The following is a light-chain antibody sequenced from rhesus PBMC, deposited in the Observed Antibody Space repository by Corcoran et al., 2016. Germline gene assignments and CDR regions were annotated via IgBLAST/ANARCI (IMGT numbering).Light chain of an antibody. J-gene: IGKJ3*01. Sequence: DIQMTQSPSSLSASVGDTVTITCRASQDISTYLAWYQQKPGKAPRPLIYYPSNLESGVPSRFSGSGSGTDFTLTISSLQPEDFAIYYCQQHNSYPFTFGPGTKLDIK. CDR3: QQHNSYPFT. CDR1: QDISTY. V-gene: IGKV1S14*01. CDR2: YPS.